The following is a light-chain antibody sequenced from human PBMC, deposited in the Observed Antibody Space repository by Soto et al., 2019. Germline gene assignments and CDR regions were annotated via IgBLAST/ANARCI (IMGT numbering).Light chain of an antibody. V-gene: IGKV2-30*01. CDR2: QVS. CDR1: QSLVNSDGSTY. J-gene: IGKJ2*01. CDR3: MQATHSPPYT. Sequence: DVVMTQSPLSLPVTLGQPASISCRSSQSLVNSDGSTYLNWLQQRPGQSPRRLIYQVSKRDSGVPDRCSGSGSGTDFTLKISRVEAEDVGVYYCMQATHSPPYTFGQGTNLEIK.